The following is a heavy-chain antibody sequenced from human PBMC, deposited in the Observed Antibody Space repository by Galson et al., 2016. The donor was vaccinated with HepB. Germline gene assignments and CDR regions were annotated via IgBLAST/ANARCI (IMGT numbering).Heavy chain of an antibody. CDR3: AKAADYYDSSGYYYLNWFDP. Sequence: SLRLSCAASGFTFSNYAMSWVRQAPGKGLEWVSAISGSGGSTYYADSVKGRFTISRDNSKNTLYLQMNSLRAEDTAVYYCAKAADYYDSSGYYYLNWFDPWGQGTLVTVSS. CDR1: GFTFSNYA. J-gene: IGHJ5*02. CDR2: ISGSGGST. D-gene: IGHD3-22*01. V-gene: IGHV3-23*01.